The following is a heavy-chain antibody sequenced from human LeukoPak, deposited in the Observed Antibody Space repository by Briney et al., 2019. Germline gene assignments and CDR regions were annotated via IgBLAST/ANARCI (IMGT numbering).Heavy chain of an antibody. Sequence: SETLSLTCTVSGGSISSGDYYWSWIRQPPGKGLEWIGYIYYSGSTYYNPSLKSRVTISVDTSKNQFSLKLSSVTAADTAVYYCARGALWFGESYWGQGTLVTVSS. J-gene: IGHJ4*02. CDR2: IYYSGST. CDR3: ARGALWFGESY. D-gene: IGHD3-10*01. CDR1: GGSISSGDYY. V-gene: IGHV4-30-4*01.